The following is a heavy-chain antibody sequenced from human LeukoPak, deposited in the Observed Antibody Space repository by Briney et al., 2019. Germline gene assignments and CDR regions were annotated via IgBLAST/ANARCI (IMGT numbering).Heavy chain of an antibody. CDR2: IYTSGST. Sequence: SETLSLTCTVSGGSISSGSYYWSWIRQPAGKGLEWIGRIYTSGSTNYNPSLKSRVTISVDTSKNQFSLKLSSVTAAYTAVYYCAGHRGAMVFDYWGQGTVVTVSS. CDR3: AGHRGAMVFDY. D-gene: IGHD3-10*01. J-gene: IGHJ4*02. V-gene: IGHV4-61*02. CDR1: GGSISSGSYY.